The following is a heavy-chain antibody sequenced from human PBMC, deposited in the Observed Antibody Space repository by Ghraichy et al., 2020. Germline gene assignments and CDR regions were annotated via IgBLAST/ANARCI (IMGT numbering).Heavy chain of an antibody. Sequence: SETLSLTCTVSGGSIGHYFWSWIRQPPGKELEWIGYIYNSGNTNYNPSLKSRITISVDTPKNQFSLKLTSVTAADTAMYYCARGRSSGLAGTGFDYWGQGTLVTVSS. CDR3: ARGRSSGLAGTGFDY. CDR1: GGSIGHYF. D-gene: IGHD6-19*01. V-gene: IGHV4-59*01. J-gene: IGHJ4*02. CDR2: IYNSGNT.